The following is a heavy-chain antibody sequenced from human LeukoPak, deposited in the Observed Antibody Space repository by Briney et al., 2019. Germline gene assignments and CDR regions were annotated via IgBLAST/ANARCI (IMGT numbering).Heavy chain of an antibody. V-gene: IGHV3-15*01. D-gene: IGHD3-10*01. Sequence: GGSLRLSCAASGFSFSNAWMSWVRQAPGEGLGWVGRIKSKTDGGKTDYAAPVQGRFSISRDDSENTLYLQMNGLNTEDTAVYYCSKVSRYYGSGTTSPDSWGQGTLVVVSS. CDR3: SKVSRYYGSGTTSPDS. CDR1: GFSFSNAW. CDR2: IKSKTDGGKT. J-gene: IGHJ4*02.